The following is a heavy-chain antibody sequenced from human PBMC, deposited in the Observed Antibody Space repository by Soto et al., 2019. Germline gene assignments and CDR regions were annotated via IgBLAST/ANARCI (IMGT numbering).Heavy chain of an antibody. CDR2: INTNTGNP. CDR3: ARDLSSSWYDLTSPYYYYGMGV. J-gene: IGHJ6*02. D-gene: IGHD6-13*01. V-gene: IGHV7-4-1*01. CDR1: GYTFTSYA. Sequence: ASVKVSCKASGYTFTSYAMNWVRQAPGQGLEWMGWINTNTGNPTYAQGFTGRFVFSLDTSVSTAYLRICSLKAEDTAVYYCARDLSSSWYDLTSPYYYYGMGVWGQGTMVTVSS.